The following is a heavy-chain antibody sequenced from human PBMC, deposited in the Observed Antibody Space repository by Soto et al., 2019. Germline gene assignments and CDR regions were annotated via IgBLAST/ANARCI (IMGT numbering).Heavy chain of an antibody. Sequence: GASVKVSCKASGGTFYTYTFSWVRQAPGQGLEWMGGITPIYPTTNYAEKFQGRLTVTADGSTNTAYMELTSLTSEDTAVYYCARIPRYSFPTSDDLDSWGQGTLVTVSS. J-gene: IGHJ4*02. CDR2: ITPIYPTT. CDR1: GGTFYTYT. V-gene: IGHV1-69*13. D-gene: IGHD5-18*01. CDR3: ARIPRYSFPTSDDLDS.